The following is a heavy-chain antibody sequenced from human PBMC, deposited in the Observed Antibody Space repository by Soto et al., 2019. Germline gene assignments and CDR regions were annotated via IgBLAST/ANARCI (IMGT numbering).Heavy chain of an antibody. CDR3: ARTPHYDILTGFPYFGF. CDR1: GYTFTSYD. CDR2: MNPNSGNT. D-gene: IGHD3-9*01. V-gene: IGHV1-8*01. Sequence: QVQLVQSGAEVKKPGASVKVSCKASGYTFTSYDINWVRQATGQGLEWMGWMNPNSGNTGYAQKLQGRVTMTRNTTISTAYMELSSLRSEDTAVYYWARTPHYDILTGFPYFGFWCQGTLVTVSS. J-gene: IGHJ4*02.